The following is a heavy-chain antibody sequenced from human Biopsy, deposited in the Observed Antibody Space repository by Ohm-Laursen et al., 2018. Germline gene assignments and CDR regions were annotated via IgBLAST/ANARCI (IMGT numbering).Heavy chain of an antibody. V-gene: IGHV3-30*18. Sequence: SLRLSCSAAGFSFSSYGMHWVRQAPGKGLEWVAVISDDGRNKYYIDSVRGRFTISRDNSKDTLYLQMDNLRAEDTAVFYCAKDLRNNNWGVENWGQGTQVTVSS. CDR3: AKDLRNNNWGVEN. J-gene: IGHJ4*02. D-gene: IGHD7-27*01. CDR2: ISDDGRNK. CDR1: GFSFSSYG.